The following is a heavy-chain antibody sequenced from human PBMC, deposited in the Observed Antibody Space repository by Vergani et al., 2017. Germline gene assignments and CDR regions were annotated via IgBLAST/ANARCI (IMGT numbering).Heavy chain of an antibody. CDR3: ANVTYYSDSSGYSPLAIDV. J-gene: IGHJ3*01. V-gene: IGHV4-61*02. CDR1: GGSISSGSYY. CDR2: IYTSLST. Sequence: QVQLQESGPGLVKPSQTLSLTCTVSGGSISSGSYYWSWIRQPAGKGLEWIGRIYTSLSTSYNPALKSRVTMSVDTSKNQFSLKLSAVTAADTAVYYCANVTYYSDSSGYSPLAIDVSSQVTMVTVSS. D-gene: IGHD3-22*01.